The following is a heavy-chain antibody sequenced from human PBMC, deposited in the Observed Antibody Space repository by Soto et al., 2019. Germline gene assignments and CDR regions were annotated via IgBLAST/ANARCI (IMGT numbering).Heavy chain of an antibody. Sequence: PGGSLRLSCAASGFTFSSYNMNWVRQAPGKGLEWVSSISSSSSYMYYADSLKGRFTISRGNAKNSLYLHMNSLRAEDTAVYYCARTMAGRSAAFDIWGQGTMVTVSS. V-gene: IGHV3-21*01. CDR2: ISSSSSYM. J-gene: IGHJ3*02. CDR3: ARTMAGRSAAFDI. CDR1: GFTFSSYN. D-gene: IGHD3-10*01.